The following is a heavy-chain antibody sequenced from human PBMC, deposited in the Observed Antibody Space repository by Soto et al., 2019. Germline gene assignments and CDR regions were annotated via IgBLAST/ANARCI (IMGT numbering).Heavy chain of an antibody. Sequence: SVKVSCKASGGTFSSYAISWVRQAPGQGLEWMGGIIPIFGTANYAQKFQGRVTITADESTSTAYMELSSLRSEDTAVYYCARDHLIAMVVYYFDYWGQGTLVTVSS. J-gene: IGHJ4*02. V-gene: IGHV1-69*13. CDR3: ARDHLIAMVVYYFDY. D-gene: IGHD5-18*01. CDR2: IIPIFGTA. CDR1: GGTFSSYA.